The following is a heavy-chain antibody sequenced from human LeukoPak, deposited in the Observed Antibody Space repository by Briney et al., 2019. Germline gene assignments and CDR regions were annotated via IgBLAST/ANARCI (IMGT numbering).Heavy chain of an antibody. CDR3: ARGNSYDXWSXYXTVXXDGMDV. D-gene: IGHD3-3*01. CDR1: GYTFTSYG. Sequence: GASVKVSCKASGYTFTSYGISWVRQAPGQGLEWMGWISAYNGNTNYAQKLQGRVTMTTDTSTSTAYMELRSLRSDDTAVYYCARGNSYDXWSXYXTVXXDGMDVWGQGTTVTVXS. V-gene: IGHV1-18*01. J-gene: IGHJ6*02. CDR2: ISAYNGNT.